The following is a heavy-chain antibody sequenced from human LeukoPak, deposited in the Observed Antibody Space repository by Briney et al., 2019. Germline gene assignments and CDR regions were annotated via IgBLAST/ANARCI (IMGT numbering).Heavy chain of an antibody. D-gene: IGHD2-15*01. V-gene: IGHV3-49*03. CDR1: RFTFGDYA. Sequence: GGSLRLSCTASRFTFGDYAMSWFRQAPGKGLEWVGFIRSKAYGGTTEYAASVKGRFTISRDDSKSIAYLQMNSLKTEDTAVYYCTRAVMGRYCSGGSCYPLPDYWGQGTLVTVSS. J-gene: IGHJ4*02. CDR2: IRSKAYGGTT. CDR3: TRAVMGRYCSGGSCYPLPDY.